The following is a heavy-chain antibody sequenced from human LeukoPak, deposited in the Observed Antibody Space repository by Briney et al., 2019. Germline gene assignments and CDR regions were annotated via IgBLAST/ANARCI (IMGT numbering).Heavy chain of an antibody. CDR1: GYSFTSYW. CDR2: IYPGDSDT. J-gene: IGHJ4*02. V-gene: IGHV5-51*01. Sequence: GESLKISCKGSGYSFTSYWIGWVRQMPGKGLEWMGTIYPGDSDTRYSPSFQGQVTISADKSISTAYLQWSSLKASDTAMYYCARHLARYSSSYYFDYWGQGTLVTVSS. CDR3: ARHLARYSSSYYFDY. D-gene: IGHD6-6*01.